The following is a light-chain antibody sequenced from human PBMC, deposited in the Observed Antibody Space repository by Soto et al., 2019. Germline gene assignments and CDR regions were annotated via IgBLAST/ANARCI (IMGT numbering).Light chain of an antibody. V-gene: IGLV2-23*01. Sequence: QSALTQPASMSGSPGQSITISCTGSSSDVGLHNPVSWYQHHPGKAPKLMIYEDTKRPSGLSNRFSGSKSGNTASLTISGLQAEDGADYYCASYARGSSVIFGGGTKVTVL. J-gene: IGLJ2*01. CDR2: EDT. CDR1: SSDVGLHNP. CDR3: ASYARGSSVI.